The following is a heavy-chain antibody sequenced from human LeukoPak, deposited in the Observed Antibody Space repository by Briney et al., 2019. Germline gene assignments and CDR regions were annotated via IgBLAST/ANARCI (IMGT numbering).Heavy chain of an antibody. J-gene: IGHJ6*03. Sequence: GGSLRLSCAASGYSFSDYDMSWIRQAPGKGLEWVSYIISSGSTIYYADSVKGRFTISRDNAKNSLYLQMNSLSADDTAVYYCARGLDCSGGRCFSFSARMDVWGKGTTVTISS. D-gene: IGHD2-15*01. CDR2: IISSGSTI. V-gene: IGHV3-11*01. CDR1: GYSFSDYD. CDR3: ARGLDCSGGRCFSFSARMDV.